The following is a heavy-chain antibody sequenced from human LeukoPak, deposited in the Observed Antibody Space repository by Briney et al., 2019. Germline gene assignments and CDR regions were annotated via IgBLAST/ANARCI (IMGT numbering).Heavy chain of an antibody. Sequence: GGSLGLSCAASGFTFSSYSMNWVRQAPGKGLEWVSSISSSSSYIYYADSVKGRFTISRDNAKNSLYLQMNSLRAEDTAVYYCARDCGGDCPPEDYYGMDVWGQGTTVTVSS. V-gene: IGHV3-21*01. CDR1: GFTFSSYS. J-gene: IGHJ6*02. D-gene: IGHD2-21*02. CDR3: ARDCGGDCPPEDYYGMDV. CDR2: ISSSSSYI.